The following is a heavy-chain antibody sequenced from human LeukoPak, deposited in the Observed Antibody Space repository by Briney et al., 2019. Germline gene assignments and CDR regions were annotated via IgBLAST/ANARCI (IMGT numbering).Heavy chain of an antibody. D-gene: IGHD3-22*01. CDR1: GYIFTGYY. Sequence: ASVKVSCKASGYIFTGYYMHWVRQAPGQGLEWMGWINPNSGGTNYAQKFQGRVTMTRDTSISTAYMELSRLRSDDTAVYYCARKPLEDYYDSSGYYSHFDYWGQGTLVTVSS. V-gene: IGHV1-2*02. J-gene: IGHJ4*02. CDR3: ARKPLEDYYDSSGYYSHFDY. CDR2: INPNSGGT.